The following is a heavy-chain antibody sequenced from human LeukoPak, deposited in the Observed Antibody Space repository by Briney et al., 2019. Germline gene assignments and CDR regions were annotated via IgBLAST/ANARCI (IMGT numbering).Heavy chain of an antibody. D-gene: IGHD3-22*01. J-gene: IGHJ4*02. CDR1: EFTFSSYW. Sequence: RGGSLRLSCAASEFTFSSYWMHWVRHAPGKGLVWVSHINSVGSSTSYADSVKGRFTISRDNAKNTLYLQMNSLRAEDTAVYYCARERTMYDSSGYYYDYWGQGTLVTVSS. V-gene: IGHV3-74*01. CDR3: ARERTMYDSSGYYYDY. CDR2: INSVGSST.